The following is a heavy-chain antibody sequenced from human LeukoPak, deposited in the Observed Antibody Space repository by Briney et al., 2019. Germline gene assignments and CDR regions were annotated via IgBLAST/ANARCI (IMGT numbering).Heavy chain of an antibody. CDR3: ARALPGVVTNWFDP. Sequence: KPSETLSLTCTVSGGSISSGDYYWSWIRQPPGKGLEWIGYIYYSGSTYYNSSLKSRVTISVDTSKNQFSLKLSSVTAADTAVYYCARALPGVVTNWFDPWGQGTLVTVSS. J-gene: IGHJ5*02. V-gene: IGHV4-30-4*01. CDR1: GGSISSGDYY. D-gene: IGHD3-3*01. CDR2: IYYSGST.